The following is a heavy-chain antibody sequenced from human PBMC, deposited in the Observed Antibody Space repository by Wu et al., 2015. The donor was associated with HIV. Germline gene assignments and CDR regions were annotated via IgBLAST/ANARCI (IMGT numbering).Heavy chain of an antibody. CDR3: ARRGFGTYAYYFDY. CDR1: GGTFSGQT. Sequence: QVHLVQSGTEVKKPGSSVRVSCKASGGTFSGQTVTWVRQAPGAGLEWMGRIIPIFGTANYAQKFQGRVTITADESTSTAYMELSSLRSEDTAVYYCARRGFGTYAYYFDYVGPGNAGHRLL. CDR2: IIPIFGTA. D-gene: IGHD3-10*01. J-gene: IGHJ4*02. V-gene: IGHV1-69*13.